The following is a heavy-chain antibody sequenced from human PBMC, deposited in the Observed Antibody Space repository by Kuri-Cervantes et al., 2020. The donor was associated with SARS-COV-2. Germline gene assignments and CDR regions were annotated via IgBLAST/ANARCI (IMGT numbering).Heavy chain of an antibody. CDR3: ARVAGEGPIYYYYMDV. Sequence: GESLKISCVPSGFTLSSYTMIWVRQAPGKAREWISSISGGGSYIYYADSLKGRFTISRDTAKNSLSLCVNSLRGEDTAVYYCARVAGEGPIYYYYMDVWGKGTTVTVSS. CDR2: ISGGGSYI. V-gene: IGHV3-21*06. J-gene: IGHJ6*03. CDR1: GFTLSSYT.